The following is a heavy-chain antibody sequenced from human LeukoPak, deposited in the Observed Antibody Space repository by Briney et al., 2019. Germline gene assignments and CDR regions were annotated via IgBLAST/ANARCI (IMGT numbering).Heavy chain of an antibody. Sequence: GRSLRLSCAASGFTLTDYAMHWVRQAPGKGLVWVTYMSYDGRDKYYADSVKGRFTISRDSSKNTLYLQMHSLTTDDTAMYYCARDDCSSGICYGDHWGQGTLVTVSS. J-gene: IGHJ4*02. CDR3: ARDDCSSGICYGDH. D-gene: IGHD2-15*01. CDR2: MSYDGRDK. CDR1: GFTLTDYA. V-gene: IGHV3-30*04.